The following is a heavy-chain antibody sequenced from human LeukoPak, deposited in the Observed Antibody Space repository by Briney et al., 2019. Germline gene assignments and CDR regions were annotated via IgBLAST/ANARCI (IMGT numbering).Heavy chain of an antibody. J-gene: IGHJ4*02. CDR3: ARDRPFYIAVAGTSFDY. V-gene: IGHV3-48*04. D-gene: IGHD6-19*01. CDR1: EFSLSNFA. CDR2: ISSSSGTI. Sequence: PGGSLRLSCAASEFSLSNFAMNWVRQAPGKGLEWVSYISSSSGTIYYADSVKGRFTISRDNAKNSLYLQMNSLRAEDTAVYYCARDRPFYIAVAGTSFDYWGQGTLVTVSS.